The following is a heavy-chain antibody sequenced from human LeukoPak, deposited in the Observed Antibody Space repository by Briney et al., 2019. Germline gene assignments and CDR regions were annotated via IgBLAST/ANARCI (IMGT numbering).Heavy chain of an antibody. J-gene: IGHJ4*02. CDR2: ISSSSSYI. V-gene: IGHV3-21*01. CDR3: AITMITMVRGFIKTPFDY. D-gene: IGHD3-10*01. Sequence: GGSLRLSCAASGFTLSSYSMNWVRQAPGKGLEWVSSISSSSSYIFYADSVKGRFTISRDNAKNSLYLQMNSVRAEDTAVYYCAITMITMVRGFIKTPFDYWGQGTLVTVS. CDR1: GFTLSSYS.